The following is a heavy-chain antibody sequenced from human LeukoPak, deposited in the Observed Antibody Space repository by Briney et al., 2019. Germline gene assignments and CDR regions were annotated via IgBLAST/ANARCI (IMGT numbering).Heavy chain of an antibody. V-gene: IGHV4-39*07. D-gene: IGHD3-9*01. CDR1: GGSISSSSYY. Sequence: SETLSLTCTVSGGSISSSSYYWGWIRQPPGKGLEWIGSIYYSGSTYYNPSLKSRVTISVDTSKNQFSLKLRPVTAADTAVYYCARVGYDILTGYYKLNAFDIWGQGTMVTVSS. CDR3: ARVGYDILTGYYKLNAFDI. J-gene: IGHJ3*02. CDR2: IYYSGST.